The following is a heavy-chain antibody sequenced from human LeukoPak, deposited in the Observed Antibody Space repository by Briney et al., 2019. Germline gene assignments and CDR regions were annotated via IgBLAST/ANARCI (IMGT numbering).Heavy chain of an antibody. CDR1: GVSISSYY. J-gene: IGHJ3*02. V-gene: IGHV4-59*01. CDR2: MYYSGST. Sequence: SETLSLTCTVSGVSISSYYLSWIRQPPGKGLEWIGYMYYSGSTNYNPALKSRVTISVDTSKNQFSLKLSSVTAADTAIYYCARSYDILTGYYAFDNWGQGTMVTVSS. D-gene: IGHD3-9*01. CDR3: ARSYDILTGYYAFDN.